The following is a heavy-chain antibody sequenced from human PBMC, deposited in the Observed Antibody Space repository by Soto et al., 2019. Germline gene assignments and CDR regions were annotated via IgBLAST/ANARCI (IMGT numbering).Heavy chain of an antibody. Sequence: GGSLRLSCAASGFTFSSYSMNWVRQAPGKGLEWVSSISSSSSYIYYADSVKGRFTISRDNAKNSLYLQMNSLRAEDTAVYYCARDLTLYYDILTGYGRFDYWGQGTLVTVSS. CDR3: ARDLTLYYDILTGYGRFDY. CDR2: ISSSSSYI. J-gene: IGHJ4*02. V-gene: IGHV3-21*01. CDR1: GFTFSSYS. D-gene: IGHD3-9*01.